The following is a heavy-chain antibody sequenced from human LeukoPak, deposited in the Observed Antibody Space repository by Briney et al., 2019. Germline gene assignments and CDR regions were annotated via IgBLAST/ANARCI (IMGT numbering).Heavy chain of an antibody. CDR3: AKRGVVIRVILVGFHREAYYFDS. D-gene: IGHD3-22*01. CDR2: ISDSGGRT. CDR1: GITVSNYG. J-gene: IGHJ4*02. V-gene: IGHV3-23*01. Sequence: GGSLRLSCAVSGITVSNYGMAWVRPAPGKGLEWVAGISDSGGRTNYADSVKGRFTISRDNPKNTLYLQMSSLRAEDTAVYFCAKRGVVIRVILVGFHREAYYFDSWGQGALVTVSS.